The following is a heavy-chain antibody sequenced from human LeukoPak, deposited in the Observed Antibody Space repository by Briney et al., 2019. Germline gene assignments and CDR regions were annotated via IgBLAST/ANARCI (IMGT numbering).Heavy chain of an antibody. CDR1: GGTSTSYA. J-gene: IGHJ6*02. Sequence: SVTLSCTASGGTSTSYAISWVRQAHGQGIEWKGRIIPILGIANYAQKFQGRVTITADKSTSTAYMELSSLRSEDTAVYYCARGSTSGYDPLYYYGMDVWGQGTTVTVSS. V-gene: IGHV1-69*04. D-gene: IGHD5-12*01. CDR3: ARGSTSGYDPLYYYGMDV. CDR2: IIPILGIA.